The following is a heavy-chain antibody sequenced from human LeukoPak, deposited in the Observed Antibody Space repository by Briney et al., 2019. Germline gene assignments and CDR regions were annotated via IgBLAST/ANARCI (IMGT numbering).Heavy chain of an antibody. CDR3: ARRAQSGSGWYSSDY. V-gene: IGHV3-30*03. CDR2: ISFDGSNK. CDR1: GFTFSNYG. J-gene: IGHJ4*02. D-gene: IGHD6-19*01. Sequence: GESLRLSCAASGFTFSNYGMHWVRQAPGKGLEWVAFISFDGSNKYYEESVKGRFTISRDNSKNTVYLQMNSLRAEDTAVYYCARRAQSGSGWYSSDYWGQGTLVTVSS.